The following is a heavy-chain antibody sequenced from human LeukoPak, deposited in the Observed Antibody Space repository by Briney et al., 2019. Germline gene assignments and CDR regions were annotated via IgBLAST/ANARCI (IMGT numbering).Heavy chain of an antibody. CDR1: GFTFSSYW. CDR3: AKGQAYSAVAGYDY. D-gene: IGHD6-19*01. CDR2: INSDGSST. Sequence: GGSLRLSCAASGFTFSSYWMHWVRQAPGKGLVWVSRINSDGSSTSYADSVKGRFTISRDNAKNTLYLQMNSLRAEDTAVYYCAKGQAYSAVAGYDYWGQGTLVTVSS. V-gene: IGHV3-74*01. J-gene: IGHJ4*02.